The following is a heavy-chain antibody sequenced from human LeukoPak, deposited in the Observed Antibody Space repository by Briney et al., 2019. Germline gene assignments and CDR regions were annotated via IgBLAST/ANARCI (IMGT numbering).Heavy chain of an antibody. V-gene: IGHV4-34*01. J-gene: IGHJ4*02. D-gene: IGHD2-15*01. CDR3: ARAGGPYCSGGSCYRVY. Sequence: SETLSLTCAVYGGSFSGYYWSWIRQPPGKGLEWIGEINHSGSTNYNPSLKSRVTISVDTSKNQFSLKLSSVTAADTAVYYCARAGGPYCSGGSCYRVYWGQGTLVTVSS. CDR1: GGSFSGYY. CDR2: INHSGST.